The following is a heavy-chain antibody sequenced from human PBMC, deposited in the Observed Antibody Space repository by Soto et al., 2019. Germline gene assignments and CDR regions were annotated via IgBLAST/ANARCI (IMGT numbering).Heavy chain of an antibody. V-gene: IGHV4-34*01. CDR2: INHSGST. D-gene: IGHD5-12*01. CDR3: ARGGGSNMWLRRYNWLDP. J-gene: IGHJ5*02. CDR1: GGSFSGYY. Sequence: PSETLSLTCAVYGGSFSGYYWSWIRQPPGKGLEWIGEINHSGSTNYNPSLKSRVTISVDTSKNQFSLKLSSVTAADTAVYYCARGGGSNMWLRRYNWLDPWGQGTLVTVSS.